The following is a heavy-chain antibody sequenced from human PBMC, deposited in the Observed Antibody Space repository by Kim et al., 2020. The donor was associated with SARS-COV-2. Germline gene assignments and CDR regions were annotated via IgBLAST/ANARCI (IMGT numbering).Heavy chain of an antibody. V-gene: IGHV3-48*03. Sequence: GGSLRLSCAASGLTFRSYEMNWVRQAPGKGLEWVSYISGSGSSKYYADSVKGRFTISRDNAKDSLYLQMNGLRAEDTAVYYCARVVVVSPDAFDIWGQGTMVTVSS. J-gene: IGHJ3*02. CDR1: GLTFRSYE. CDR3: ARVVVVSPDAFDI. CDR2: ISGSGSSK. D-gene: IGHD3-22*01.